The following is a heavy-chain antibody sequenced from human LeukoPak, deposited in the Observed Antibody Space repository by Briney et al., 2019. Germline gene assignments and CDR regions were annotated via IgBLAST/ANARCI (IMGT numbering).Heavy chain of an antibody. CDR1: GFTFDDYA. CDR2: ISWNSGSI. Sequence: GGSLRLSCAASGFTFDDYAMHWVRQAPGKGLEWVSGISWNSGSIGYADSVKGRFTISRDNAKNSLYLQMNSLRAEDTALYYCAKVPVPYDSSGYYYFDYWGQGTLVTVSS. J-gene: IGHJ4*02. D-gene: IGHD3-22*01. V-gene: IGHV3-9*01. CDR3: AKVPVPYDSSGYYYFDY.